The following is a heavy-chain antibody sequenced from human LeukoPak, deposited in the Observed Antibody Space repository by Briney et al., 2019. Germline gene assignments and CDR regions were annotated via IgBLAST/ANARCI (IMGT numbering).Heavy chain of an antibody. CDR1: GGSFSGYY. V-gene: IGHV4-34*01. D-gene: IGHD3-22*01. Sequence: SETLSLTCAVYGGSFSGYYWSWIRQPPGKGLEWIGEINHSGSTNYNPSLKSRVTISVDTSKNQFSLKLSSVTAADTAVYYCARGYDSSGYYDYWGQGTLVTVSS. J-gene: IGHJ4*02. CDR2: INHSGST. CDR3: ARGYDSSGYYDY.